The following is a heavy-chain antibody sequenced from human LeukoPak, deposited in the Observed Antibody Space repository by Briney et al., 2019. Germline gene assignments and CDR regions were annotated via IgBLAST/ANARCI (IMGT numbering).Heavy chain of an antibody. V-gene: IGHV1-18*01. CDR1: GYTFTSYG. CDR3: ARGSTVDTVATPLKY. CDR2: ISAYNGNT. D-gene: IGHD5-12*01. Sequence: ASVKFSCKASGYTFTSYGISWVRQAPGQGLEWMGWISAYNGNTNYAQKLQGRVTMTTDTSTSTAYMELSSLRSEDTAVYYCARGSTVDTVATPLKYWGQGTLVTVSS. J-gene: IGHJ4*02.